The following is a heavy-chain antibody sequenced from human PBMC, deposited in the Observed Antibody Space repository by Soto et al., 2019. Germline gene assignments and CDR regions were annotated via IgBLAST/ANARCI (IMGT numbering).Heavy chain of an antibody. CDR3: ARVPDRDDIAAAGTYYYYGMGV. V-gene: IGHV1-46*01. CDR2: INPSGGST. J-gene: IGHJ6*02. CDR1: GYTFTSYY. Sequence: GASVKVSCKASGYTFTSYYMHWVRQAPGQGLEWMGIINPSGGSTSYAQKFQGRVTMTRDTSTSTVYMELSSLRSEDTAVYYCARVPDRDDIAAAGTYYYYGMGVWGQGTTVTVSS. D-gene: IGHD6-13*01.